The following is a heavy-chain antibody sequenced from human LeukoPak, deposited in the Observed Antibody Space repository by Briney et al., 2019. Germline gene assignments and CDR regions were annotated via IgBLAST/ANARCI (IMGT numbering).Heavy chain of an antibody. J-gene: IGHJ4*02. CDR1: GFTFSSYW. V-gene: IGHV3-74*01. CDR2: TNSDGSST. D-gene: IGHD4/OR15-4a*01. Sequence: GGSLRLSCAASGFTFSSYWMHWVRQAPGKGLVWVSRTNSDGSSTSYADSVKGRFTISRDNAKNTLYLQMNSLRAEDTAVYYCAKDSASYEVDYWGQGTLVTVSS. CDR3: AKDSASYEVDY.